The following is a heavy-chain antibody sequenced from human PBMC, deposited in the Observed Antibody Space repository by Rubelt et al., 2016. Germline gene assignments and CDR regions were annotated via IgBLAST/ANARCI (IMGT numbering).Heavy chain of an antibody. CDR2: IIPIFGTA. V-gene: IGHV1-69*01. J-gene: IGHJ4*02. CDR1: GGTFSSYA. CDR3: ARGGMGGSTGYFDY. Sequence: QVQLVQSGAEVKKPGSSVKVSCKASGGTFSSYAISWVRQAPGQGLEWMGGIIPIFGTANYAQKCQGRVKITADESTSTAYMELSSLGSEDTAVYYWARGGMGGSTGYFDYWGQGTLVTVSS. D-gene: IGHD1-26*01.